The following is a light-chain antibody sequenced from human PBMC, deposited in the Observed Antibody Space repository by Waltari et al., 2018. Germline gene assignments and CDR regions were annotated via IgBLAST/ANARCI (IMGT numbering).Light chain of an antibody. Sequence: SVLTQPPSVSVAPGPRVTIACLGSGSTLGAGNDVHWYQQVPRAAPKLLIYGSSSRPLGVPDRFFGSTSGTSASLAIIGLQAEDEADYYCQSYDITLRVVFGGGTKLTVL. CDR1: GSTLGAGND. CDR3: QSYDITLRVV. CDR2: GSS. V-gene: IGLV1-40*01. J-gene: IGLJ3*02.